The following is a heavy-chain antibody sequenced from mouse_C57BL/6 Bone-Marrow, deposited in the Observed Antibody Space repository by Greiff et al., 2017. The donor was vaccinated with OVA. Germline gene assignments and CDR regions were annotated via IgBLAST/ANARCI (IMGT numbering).Heavy chain of an antibody. CDR1: GYTFTSYW. D-gene: IGHD1-1*01. V-gene: IGHV1-5*01. Sequence: VQLKQSGTVLARPGASVKMSCKTSGYTFTSYWMHWVKQRPGQGLEWIGAIYPGNSDTSYNQKFKGKAKLTAVTSASTAYMELSSLTNEDSAVYYCTKRVVAPYWYFDVWGTGTTVTVSS. CDR3: TKRVVAPYWYFDV. CDR2: IYPGNSDT. J-gene: IGHJ1*03.